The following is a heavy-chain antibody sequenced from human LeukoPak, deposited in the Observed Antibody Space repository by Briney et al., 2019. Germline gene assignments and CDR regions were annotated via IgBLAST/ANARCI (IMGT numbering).Heavy chain of an antibody. D-gene: IGHD6-6*01. CDR3: ARDKGSSSGVFDY. CDR1: GGTFSSYA. V-gene: IGHV1-69*13. CDR2: ITPIFGTA. Sequence: SVKVSCKASGGTFSSYAISWVRQAPGQGLEWMGGITPIFGTANYAQKFQGRVTITADESTSTAYMELSSLRSEDTAVYYCARDKGSSSGVFDYWGQGTLVTVSS. J-gene: IGHJ4*02.